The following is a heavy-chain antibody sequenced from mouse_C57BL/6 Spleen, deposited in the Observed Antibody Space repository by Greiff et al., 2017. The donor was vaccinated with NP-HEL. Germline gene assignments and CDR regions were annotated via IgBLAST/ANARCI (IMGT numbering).Heavy chain of an antibody. Sequence: VQLQQPGAELVKPGASVKLSCKASGYTFTSYWMHWVKQRPGQGLEWIGMIHPNSGSTNYNEKFKSKATLTVDKSSSTAYMQLSSLTSEDSAVYYCARLRYDYEAGYYWGQGTTLTVSS. CDR1: GYTFTSYW. D-gene: IGHD2-4*01. V-gene: IGHV1-64*01. J-gene: IGHJ2*01. CDR2: IHPNSGST. CDR3: ARLRYDYEAGYY.